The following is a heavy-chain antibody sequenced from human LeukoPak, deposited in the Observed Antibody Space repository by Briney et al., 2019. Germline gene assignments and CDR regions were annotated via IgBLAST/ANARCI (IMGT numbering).Heavy chain of an antibody. Sequence: RTGGSLRLSCAASGFTFSSYAMHWVRQAPGKGLEWGAVISYDGSNKYYADSVKGRFTISRDNAKNSLYLQMNSLRAEDTAVYYCARDPGYSSSSPPYYYGMDVWGQGTTVTVSS. CDR3: ARDPGYSSSSPPYYYGMDV. CDR1: GFTFSSYA. D-gene: IGHD6-6*01. CDR2: ISYDGSNK. V-gene: IGHV3-30-3*01. J-gene: IGHJ6*02.